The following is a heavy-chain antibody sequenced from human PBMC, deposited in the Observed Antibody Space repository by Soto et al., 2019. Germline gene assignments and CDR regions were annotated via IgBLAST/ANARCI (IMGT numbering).Heavy chain of an antibody. Sequence: GGSLRLSCAASGFTFSSYGMIWVRQAPGKGLEWVSAISGSGHNTYYVDSVKGRFTISRDNSKNTLYLQMNSLRAEDAAVYYCAKDRFGSSGFYVFWGQGSLVTVS. J-gene: IGHJ4*02. CDR3: AKDRFGSSGFYVF. V-gene: IGHV3-23*01. CDR1: GFTFSSYG. D-gene: IGHD6-19*01. CDR2: ISGSGHNT.